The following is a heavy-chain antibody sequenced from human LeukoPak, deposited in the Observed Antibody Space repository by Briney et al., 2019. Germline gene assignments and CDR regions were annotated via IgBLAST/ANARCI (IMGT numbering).Heavy chain of an antibody. Sequence: GGSLRLSYAASGFTFSSYSMTWVRQAPGKGLEWVSSISSSSSYIYYADSVKGRFTISRDNAKNSLYLQMNSLRAEDTAVYYCARDTSTYWYFDLWGRGTLVTVSS. J-gene: IGHJ2*01. CDR2: ISSSSSYI. D-gene: IGHD2/OR15-2a*01. CDR1: GFTFSSYS. CDR3: ARDTSTYWYFDL. V-gene: IGHV3-21*01.